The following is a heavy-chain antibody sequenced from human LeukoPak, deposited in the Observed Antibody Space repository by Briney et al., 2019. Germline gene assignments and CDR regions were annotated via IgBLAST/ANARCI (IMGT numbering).Heavy chain of an antibody. Sequence: SETLSLTCTVSGGSINNYYWSWIRQPPGKGLEWIGYIYYSGSTNYNPSLKSRVTISVDTSKNQFSLKMSSLTAADTAVYYCARHRGSGYPYFDYWGQGTLVTVFS. D-gene: IGHD3-22*01. V-gene: IGHV4-59*01. CDR3: ARHRGSGYPYFDY. CDR1: GGSINNYY. J-gene: IGHJ4*02. CDR2: IYYSGST.